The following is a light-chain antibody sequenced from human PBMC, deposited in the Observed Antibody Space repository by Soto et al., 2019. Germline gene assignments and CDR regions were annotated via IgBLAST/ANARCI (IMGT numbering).Light chain of an antibody. CDR3: VSYTARSSYV. V-gene: IGLV2-14*01. CDR2: DIN. J-gene: IGLJ1*01. CDR1: SSDIGGYIF. Sequence: QSALTQPASVSGSPGQSITVSCTGTSSDIGGYIFVSWYQQHPGKAPKLMIYDINNRPSGVSKRFSGSKSGNTASLTISGLRAEDEADYYCVSYTARSSYVFGTGTKLTVL.